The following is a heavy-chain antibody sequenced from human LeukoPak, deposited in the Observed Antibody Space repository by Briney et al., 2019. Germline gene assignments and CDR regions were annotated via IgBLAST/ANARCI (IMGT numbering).Heavy chain of an antibody. D-gene: IGHD3-22*01. V-gene: IGHV1-3*03. J-gene: IGHJ4*02. CDR2: INAGNGNT. CDR1: GYTFTSYA. Sequence: ASVKVSCKASGYTFTSYAMHWVRQAPGQRLEWMGWINAGNGNTKYSQEFQGRVTITRDTSASTAYMELGSLRSEDMAVYYCARDILADYDSSGYVVLDYWGQGTLVTVSS. CDR3: ARDILADYDSSGYVVLDY.